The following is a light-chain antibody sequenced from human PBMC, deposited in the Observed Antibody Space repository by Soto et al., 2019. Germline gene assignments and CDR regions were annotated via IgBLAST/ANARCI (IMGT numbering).Light chain of an antibody. V-gene: IGLV2-14*03. CDR2: GVT. Sequence: QSVLAQPASVSGSPGQSITISCTGTSSDIGSYNYISWYQQHPDKGPKIIIYGVTNRPSGVSNRFSGSKSGYTASLTISGLQAEDEADYYCCSYTTTTGYVFGTGTKVTVL. J-gene: IGLJ1*01. CDR3: CSYTTTTGYV. CDR1: SSDIGSYNY.